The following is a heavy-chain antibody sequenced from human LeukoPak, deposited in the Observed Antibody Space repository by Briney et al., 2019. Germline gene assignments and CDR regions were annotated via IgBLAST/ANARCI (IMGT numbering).Heavy chain of an antibody. J-gene: IGHJ6*02. CDR3: ARDLVVVPAAILDYYYGMDV. D-gene: IGHD2-2*02. V-gene: IGHV1-18*04. CDR2: ISAYNGNT. CDR1: GYTFTSYY. Sequence: GASVKVSCKASGYTFTSYYMHWVRQAPGQGLEWMGWISAYNGNTNYAQKLQGRVTMTTDTSTSTAYMELRSLRSDDTAVYYCARDLVVVPAAILDYYYGMDVWGQGTTVTVSS.